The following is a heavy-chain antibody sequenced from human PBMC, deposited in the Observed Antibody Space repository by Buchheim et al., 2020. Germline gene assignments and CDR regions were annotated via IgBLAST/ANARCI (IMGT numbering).Heavy chain of an antibody. CDR1: GFTFSSYG. CDR2: ISYDGSNK. V-gene: IGHV3-30*18. D-gene: IGHD5-18*01. CDR3: AKDKRLGYSLKPWEYYYGMDV. J-gene: IGHJ6*02. Sequence: VQLVESGGGLVQPGGSLRLSCAASGFTFSSYGMHWVRQAPGKGLEWVAVISYDGSNKYYADSVKGRFTISRDNSKNTLYLQMNSLRAEDTAVYYCAKDKRLGYSLKPWEYYYGMDVWGQGTT.